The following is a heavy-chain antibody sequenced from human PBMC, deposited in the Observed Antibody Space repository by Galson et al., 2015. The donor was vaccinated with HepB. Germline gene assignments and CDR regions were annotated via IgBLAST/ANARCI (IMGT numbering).Heavy chain of an antibody. CDR3: ARAGPQQLVGHYYYYGMDV. V-gene: IGHV1-69*13. CDR2: IIPIFGTA. D-gene: IGHD6-6*01. J-gene: IGHJ6*02. CDR1: GGTFSSYA. Sequence: SVKVSCKASGGTFSSYAISWVRQAPGQGLEWMGGIIPIFGTANYAQKFQGRVTITADESTSTAYMELSSLRSEDTAVYYCARAGPQQLVGHYYYYGMDVWGQGTTVTVSS.